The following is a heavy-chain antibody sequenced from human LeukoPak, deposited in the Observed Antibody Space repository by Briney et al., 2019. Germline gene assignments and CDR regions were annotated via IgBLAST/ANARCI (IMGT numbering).Heavy chain of an antibody. CDR1: GFTFSSYA. J-gene: IGHJ6*03. CDR3: AKAGYCSSSSCYRDYYYMDV. Sequence: PGGSLRLSCAASGFTFSSYAMSWVRQAPWKGLGWVSAISGSGGSTYYADSVKGRFTISRDNSKNTLYLQMNSLRAEDTAVYYCAKAGYCSSSSCYRDYYYMDVWGKGTTVTVSS. V-gene: IGHV3-23*01. D-gene: IGHD2-2*01. CDR2: ISGSGGST.